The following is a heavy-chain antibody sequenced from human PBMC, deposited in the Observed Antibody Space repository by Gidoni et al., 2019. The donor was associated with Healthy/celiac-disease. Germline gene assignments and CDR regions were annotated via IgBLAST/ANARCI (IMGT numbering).Heavy chain of an antibody. CDR1: GGSFSGYY. CDR3: ARRGRWLLLDNWFDP. CDR2: IKHSGST. J-gene: IGHJ5*02. Sequence: QVQLQQWGAGLLKPSETLSLTCAVYGGSFSGYYWSWIRQPPGKGLEWIGEIKHSGSTNYNPSLKSRVTISVDTSKNQFSLKLSSVTAADTAVYYCARRGRWLLLDNWFDPWGQGTLVTVSS. V-gene: IGHV4-34*01. D-gene: IGHD3-22*01.